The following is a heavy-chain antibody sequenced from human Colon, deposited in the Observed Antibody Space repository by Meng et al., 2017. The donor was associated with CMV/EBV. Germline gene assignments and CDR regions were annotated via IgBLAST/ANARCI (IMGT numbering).Heavy chain of an antibody. CDR3: ARPTHYDSSGWLY. J-gene: IGHJ4*02. V-gene: IGHV1-2*02. Sequence: CKASGYTVSGYFLHWVRQAPGQGLEWMGSINADSGAPKYAQAFEGRVTMTRDTSTSTVYMELSGLRSDDTAVYYCARPTHYDSSGWLYWGQGTLVTVSS. CDR1: GYTVSGYF. CDR2: INADSGAP. D-gene: IGHD3-22*01.